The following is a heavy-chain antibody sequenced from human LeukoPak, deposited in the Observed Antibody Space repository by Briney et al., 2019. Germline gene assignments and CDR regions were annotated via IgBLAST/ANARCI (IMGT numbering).Heavy chain of an antibody. CDR2: IYYSGST. Sequence: SETLSLTCTVSGGSISSYYWSWIRQPPGKGLEWIGYIYYSGSTNYNPSLKSRVTISVDTSKNQVSLKLSSVTAADTAVYYCARDRSGYLGAFDIWGQGTMVTVSS. V-gene: IGHV4-59*01. J-gene: IGHJ3*02. D-gene: IGHD5-12*01. CDR1: GGSISSYY. CDR3: ARDRSGYLGAFDI.